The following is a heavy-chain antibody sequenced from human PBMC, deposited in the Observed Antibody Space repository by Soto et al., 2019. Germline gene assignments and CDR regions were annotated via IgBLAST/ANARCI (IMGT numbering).Heavy chain of an antibody. J-gene: IGHJ4*02. Sequence: GGSLRLSCAASGFIFSKYWMYWVRQAPGKGLVWVSGINGAGNDIRYADSVKGRFTISRDNAKNTLYLQMNSLRVEDSAVYYCARDSYSSGWNYFDFWGQGAQVTVSS. CDR3: ARDSYSSGWNYFDF. CDR2: INGAGNDI. D-gene: IGHD6-19*01. CDR1: GFIFSKYW. V-gene: IGHV3-74*01.